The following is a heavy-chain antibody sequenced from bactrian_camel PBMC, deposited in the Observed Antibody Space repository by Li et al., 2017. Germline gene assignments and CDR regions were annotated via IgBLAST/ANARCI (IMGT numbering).Heavy chain of an antibody. D-gene: IGHD6*01. CDR2: IDSDGST. Sequence: QLVESGGGSVQAGGSLRLSCAASRVTSCMGWFRQAPGKEREGLASIDSDGSTHYARSVAGRFTISKDNAKNTLYLQMNSLKPEDTATYYCAAVPSYGGNRCDTVLSEFNYLGQGTQVTVS. CDR3: AAVPSYGGNRCDTVLSEFNY. CDR1: RVTSC. J-gene: IGHJ4*01. V-gene: IGHV3S55*01.